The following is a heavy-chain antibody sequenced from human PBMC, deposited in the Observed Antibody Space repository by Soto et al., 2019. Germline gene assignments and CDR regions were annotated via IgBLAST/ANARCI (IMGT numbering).Heavy chain of an antibody. Sequence: LRLSCAASGFTFNNYEMNWVRQAPGKGLEWVSYISSSAYTIYYADSVKGRFTISRDNAKNSLYLQMNSLRAEDTSVYYCARGAYYFDNTYFDFWGQGTLVTVSS. V-gene: IGHV3-48*03. J-gene: IGHJ4*02. CDR3: ARGAYYFDNTYFDF. CDR2: ISSSAYTI. D-gene: IGHD3-22*01. CDR1: GFTFNNYE.